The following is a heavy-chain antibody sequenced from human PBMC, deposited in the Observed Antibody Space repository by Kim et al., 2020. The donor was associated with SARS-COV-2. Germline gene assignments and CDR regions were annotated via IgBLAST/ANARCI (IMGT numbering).Heavy chain of an antibody. Sequence: ASVKVSCKVSGYTLTELSMHWVRQAPGKGLEWMGGFDPEDGETIYAQKFQGRVTMTEDTSTDTAYMELSSLRSEDTAVYYCATWSMWGAAFDIWGQGTMVTVSS. CDR3: ATWSMWGAAFDI. CDR1: GYTLTELS. J-gene: IGHJ3*02. CDR2: FDPEDGET. V-gene: IGHV1-24*01. D-gene: IGHD3-10*02.